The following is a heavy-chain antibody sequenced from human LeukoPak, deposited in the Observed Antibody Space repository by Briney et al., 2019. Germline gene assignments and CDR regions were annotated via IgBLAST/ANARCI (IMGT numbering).Heavy chain of an antibody. D-gene: IGHD6-13*01. Sequence: GGSLRLSCAASGFTFSSYAMSWVRQAPGKGLEWVSAISGSGGSTYYADSVKGRFTISRNNSKNTLYLQMNSLRAEDTAVYYCADSSSWYFPYYWGQGTLVTVSS. J-gene: IGHJ4*02. CDR1: GFTFSSYA. V-gene: IGHV3-23*01. CDR3: ADSSSWYFPYY. CDR2: ISGSGGST.